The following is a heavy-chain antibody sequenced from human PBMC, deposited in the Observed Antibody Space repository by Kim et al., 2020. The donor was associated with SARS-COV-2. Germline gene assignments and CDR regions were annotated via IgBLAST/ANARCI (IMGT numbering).Heavy chain of an antibody. Sequence: TGSAQEFRGRVTITKDTSISTAYMEFSGLQSDDTAIYYCAKDVSGSIDYWGQGTLVTVSS. CDR3: AKDVSGSIDY. J-gene: IGHJ4*02. CDR2: T. V-gene: IGHV1-2*02. D-gene: IGHD3-10*01.